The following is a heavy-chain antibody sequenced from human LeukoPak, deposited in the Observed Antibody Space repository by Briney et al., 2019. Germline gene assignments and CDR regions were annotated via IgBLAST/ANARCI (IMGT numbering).Heavy chain of an antibody. CDR3: ARATTECFHCGGY. D-gene: IGHD1-26*01. J-gene: IGHJ4*02. CDR1: GYTFTAYY. CDR2: INPNSGAT. Sequence: GASVKVSCKPSGYTFTAYYIHWVRQAPGQRFEWLGWINPNSGATKFEQRFQGRVTLTRDTSISTAYMELSRLISNDTAVYYCARATTECFHCGGYWGQGTLITVSS. V-gene: IGHV1-2*02.